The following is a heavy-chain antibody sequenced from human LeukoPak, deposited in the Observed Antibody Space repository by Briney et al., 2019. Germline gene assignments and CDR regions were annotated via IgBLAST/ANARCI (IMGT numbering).Heavy chain of an antibody. CDR2: INHSGST. CDR3: ARQGLDCSSTSCYTTYHY. J-gene: IGHJ4*02. D-gene: IGHD2-2*02. CDR1: GGSFSGYY. Sequence: SETLSLTCAVYGGSFSGYYWSWIRQPPGKGLVWIGEINHSGSTNYNPSLKSRVTISVDTSKNQFSLKLSSVTAADTAVYYCARQGLDCSSTSCYTTYHYWGQGTLVTVSS. V-gene: IGHV4-34*01.